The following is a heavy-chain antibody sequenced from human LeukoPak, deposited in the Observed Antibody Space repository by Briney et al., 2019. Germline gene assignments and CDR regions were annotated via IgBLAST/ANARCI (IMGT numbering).Heavy chain of an antibody. J-gene: IGHJ4*02. D-gene: IGHD3-22*01. CDR3: AKHITRNSYDSRGYFFDY. Sequence: GGSLRLSCAACVFTFSSYAMSWVRQAPGKGLDWVSAISGNWGSTYYADSVKGRFAISRHNSKNKLYLQMNSRTGEDTAVYYCAKHITRNSYDSRGYFFDYWGQATLVTVSS. CDR1: VFTFSSYA. V-gene: IGHV3-23*01. CDR2: ISGNWGST.